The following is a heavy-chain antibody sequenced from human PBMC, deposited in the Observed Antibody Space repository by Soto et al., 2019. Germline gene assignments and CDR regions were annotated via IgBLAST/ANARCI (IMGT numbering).Heavy chain of an antibody. D-gene: IGHD1-26*01. CDR2: IIPIFGTA. V-gene: IGHV1-69*06. CDR3: ALSPSGDGSYYVFDY. J-gene: IGHJ4*02. CDR1: GGTFSSYA. Sequence: ASVKVSCKASGGTFSSYAISWVRQAPGQGLEWMGGIIPIFGTANYAQKFQGRVTITADKSTSTAYMELSSLRSEDTAVYYCALSPSGDGSYYVFDYWGKGTLVTVSS.